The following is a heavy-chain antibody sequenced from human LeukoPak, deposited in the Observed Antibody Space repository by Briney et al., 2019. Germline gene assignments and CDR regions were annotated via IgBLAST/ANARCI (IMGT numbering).Heavy chain of an antibody. CDR3: ARDNGYNWP. CDR2: IYHSGST. CDR1: GGSISSGGYY. J-gene: IGHJ4*02. Sequence: SETLSLTCTVSGGSISSGGYYWSWIRQPPGKGLEWIGYIYHSGSTYYNPSLKSRVTISVDRSKNQLSLKLSSVTAADTAVYYCARDNGYNWPWGQGTLVTVSS. D-gene: IGHD5-24*01. V-gene: IGHV4-30-2*01.